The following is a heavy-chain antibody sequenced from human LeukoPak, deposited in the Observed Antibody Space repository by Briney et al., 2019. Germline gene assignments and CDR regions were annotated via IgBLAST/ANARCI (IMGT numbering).Heavy chain of an antibody. J-gene: IGHJ4*02. CDR1: GFTFSSYA. Sequence: GGSLRLSCAASGFTFSSYAMHWVRQAPGKGLEWVAVISYDGSNKYYADSVKGRFTISRDNSKNTLYLQMNSLRAEDTAVYYCARDWGGRRDGYNLWCDYWGQGTLVTVSS. CDR3: ARDWGGRRDGYNLWCDY. D-gene: IGHD5-24*01. CDR2: ISYDGSNK. V-gene: IGHV3-30-3*01.